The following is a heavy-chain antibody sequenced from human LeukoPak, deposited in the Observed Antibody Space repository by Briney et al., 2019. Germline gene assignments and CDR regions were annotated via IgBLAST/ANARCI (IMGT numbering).Heavy chain of an antibody. CDR2: INTKSGRT. Sequence: ASVKVSCKTSGCSFTDYYIHWVRQAPGQGLEWMGWINTKSGRTSSARKFQGRVTMTRDPSITTVYMDMAWLTSDDTAIYFCARADFIDAGPYLIGPWGQGTLVTVSS. CDR3: ARADFIDAGPYLIGP. D-gene: IGHD3-3*01. V-gene: IGHV1-2*02. J-gene: IGHJ5*02. CDR1: GCSFTDYY.